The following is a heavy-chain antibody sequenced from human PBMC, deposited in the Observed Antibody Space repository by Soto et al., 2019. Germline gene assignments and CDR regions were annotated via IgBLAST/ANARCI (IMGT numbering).Heavy chain of an antibody. J-gene: IGHJ6*02. V-gene: IGHV4-59*08. CDR1: GGSISSYY. Sequence: SETLSLTWTVSGGSISSYYWSWIRQPPGKGLEWIGYIYYSGSTNYNPSLKSRVTISVDTSKNQFSLKLSSVTAADTAVYYCARQNGCGGDCYYYGMDVWGQGTTVTVSS. CDR3: ARQNGCGGDCYYYGMDV. D-gene: IGHD2-21*01. CDR2: IYYSGST.